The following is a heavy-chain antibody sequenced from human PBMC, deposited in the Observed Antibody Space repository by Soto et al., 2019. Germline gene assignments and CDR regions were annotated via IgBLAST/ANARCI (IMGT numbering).Heavy chain of an antibody. Sequence: ASVKVSCKASGYPFTSYGISWVRQAPGQGLEWMGWISAYNGNTNYAQKLQGRVTMTTDTSTSTAYMELRSLRSDDTAVYYCAFMVRGVYGMDVWGQGTTVTVSS. CDR2: ISAYNGNT. CDR3: AFMVRGVYGMDV. V-gene: IGHV1-18*04. D-gene: IGHD3-10*01. J-gene: IGHJ6*02. CDR1: GYPFTSYG.